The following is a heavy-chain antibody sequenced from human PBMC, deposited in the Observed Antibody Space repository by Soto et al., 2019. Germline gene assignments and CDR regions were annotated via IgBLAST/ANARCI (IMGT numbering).Heavy chain of an antibody. V-gene: IGHV1-3*01. D-gene: IGHD6-13*01. CDR3: AGDRMPLYSRCWITNWFDP. J-gene: IGHJ5*02. Sequence: QVQLVQSGAEVKKPGASVKVSCKASGYTFTSYAMHWVRQAPGQRLEWMGWINAGNGNTKYSQKFQGRVTITRDTSARTAYMELSSLRSEDTAVYYCAGDRMPLYSRCWITNWFDPWGQGTLVTVSS. CDR2: INAGNGNT. CDR1: GYTFTSYA.